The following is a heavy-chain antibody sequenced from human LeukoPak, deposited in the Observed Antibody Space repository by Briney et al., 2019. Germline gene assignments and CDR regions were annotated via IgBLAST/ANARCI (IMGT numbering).Heavy chain of an antibody. CDR2: IKQDGSQK. CDR1: GFTFSSYW. CDR3: ARDKTYFYGSGSYPDY. Sequence: GGSLRLSCAASGFTFSSYWMSWVRQAPGKGLQWVANIKQDGSQKYYVDSVKGRFTISRDNIQNSLYLQMNSLRAEDTAVYYCARDKTYFYGSGSYPDYWGQGTLVTVSS. D-gene: IGHD3-10*01. J-gene: IGHJ4*02. V-gene: IGHV3-7*01.